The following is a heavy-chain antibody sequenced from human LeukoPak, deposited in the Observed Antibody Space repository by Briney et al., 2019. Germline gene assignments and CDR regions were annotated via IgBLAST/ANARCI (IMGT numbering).Heavy chain of an antibody. D-gene: IGHD2-21*01. V-gene: IGHV1-18*01. J-gene: IGHJ3*02. CDR2: ISAYNGNT. CDR1: GYTFTSYG. CDR3: AGLSGLDAFDI. Sequence: GASVEVSCKASGYTFTSYGISWVRQAPGQGLEWMGWISAYNGNTNYAQKLQGRVTMTTDTSTSTAYMELSSLRSEDTAVYYCAGLSGLDAFDIWGQGTMVTVSS.